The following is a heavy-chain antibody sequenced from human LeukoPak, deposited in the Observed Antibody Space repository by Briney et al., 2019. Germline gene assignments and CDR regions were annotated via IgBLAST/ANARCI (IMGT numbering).Heavy chain of an antibody. D-gene: IGHD2-2*01. Sequence: SETLSLTCTVSGGSISSGDYYWSWIRQPPGKGLEWIGYIYYSGSTYYNPSLKSRVTISVDTSKNQFSLKLSSVTAADTAVYYCAREGTHCSSTSCSSGPWGQGTLVTVSS. CDR3: AREGTHCSSTSCSSGP. CDR2: IYYSGST. V-gene: IGHV4-30-4*08. CDR1: GGSISSGDYY. J-gene: IGHJ5*02.